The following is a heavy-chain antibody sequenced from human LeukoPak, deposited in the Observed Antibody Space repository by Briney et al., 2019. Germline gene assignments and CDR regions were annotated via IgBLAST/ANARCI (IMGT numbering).Heavy chain of an antibody. CDR2: IKQDGSEK. D-gene: IGHD4-11*01. CDR3: ARGAGDSNYVVDYLDY. Sequence: PGGSLRLSCAASGFTFSSYWMSWVRQAPGKGLEWVANIKQDGSEKYYVDSVKGRFTISRDNAKNSLYLQMNSLRAEDTAVYYCARGAGDSNYVVDYLDYWGQGTLVTVSS. CDR1: GFTFSSYW. V-gene: IGHV3-7*01. J-gene: IGHJ4*02.